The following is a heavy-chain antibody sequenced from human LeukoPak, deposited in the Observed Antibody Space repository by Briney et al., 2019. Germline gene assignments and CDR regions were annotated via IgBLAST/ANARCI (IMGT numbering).Heavy chain of an antibody. J-gene: IGHJ4*02. D-gene: IGHD3-16*01. Sequence: PSETLSLTCTVSGGSISSSSYYWGWIRQPPGKGLEWIGSIYYSGSTYYNPSLKSRVTLSVDTSKNQFSLKMKTVTVADTAVYYCARSEIDDYSRYWGQGTLVLVSS. CDR2: IYYSGST. CDR3: ARSEIDDYSRY. V-gene: IGHV4-39*07. CDR1: GGSISSSSYY.